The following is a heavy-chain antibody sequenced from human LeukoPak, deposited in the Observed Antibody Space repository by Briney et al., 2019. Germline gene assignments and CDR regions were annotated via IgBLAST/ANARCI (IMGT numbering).Heavy chain of an antibody. CDR2: VYYTGST. CDR3: ARLGFVWTTVTTSYYFDY. Sequence: SETLYLTCTVSGGSITSRSYYWGWIRQPPGKGLEWIGSVYYTGSTYYNPSLKSRVTISVDTSKNQFSLKLTSVTAADTAVYYCARLGFVWTTVTTSYYFDYWGQGTLVTVSS. V-gene: IGHV4-39*01. D-gene: IGHD4-17*01. J-gene: IGHJ4*02. CDR1: GGSITSRSYY.